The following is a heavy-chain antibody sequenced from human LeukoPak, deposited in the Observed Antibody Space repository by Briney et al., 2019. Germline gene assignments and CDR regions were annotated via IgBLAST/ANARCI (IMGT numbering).Heavy chain of an antibody. CDR1: GDSVSSNSAT. J-gene: IGHJ4*02. V-gene: IGHV6-1*01. Sequence: NPSQTLSLTCAISGDSVSSNSATWNWIRQSPSRGLEWLGRTYYRSKWYNDYALSVKSRITINPDTSKNQFSLQLNSVTPEDTAVYYCARDLAGFGGYSYGMVDYWGQGTLVTVSS. CDR2: TYYRSKWYN. CDR3: ARDLAGFGGYSYGMVDY. D-gene: IGHD5-18*01.